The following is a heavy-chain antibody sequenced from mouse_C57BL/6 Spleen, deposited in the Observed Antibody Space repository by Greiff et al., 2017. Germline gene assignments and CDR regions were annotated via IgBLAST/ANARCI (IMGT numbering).Heavy chain of an antibody. D-gene: IGHD2-2*01. Sequence: VQLQQPGAELVKPGASVKLSCKASGYTFTSYWMQWVKQRPGQGLEWIGEIDPSDSYTNYNQKFKGKATLTVDTSSSTAYMQLSSLTSEDSAVYDCARCGYDKRYFDVWGTGTTVTVSS. J-gene: IGHJ1*03. CDR3: ARCGYDKRYFDV. CDR1: GYTFTSYW. CDR2: IDPSDSYT. V-gene: IGHV1-50*01.